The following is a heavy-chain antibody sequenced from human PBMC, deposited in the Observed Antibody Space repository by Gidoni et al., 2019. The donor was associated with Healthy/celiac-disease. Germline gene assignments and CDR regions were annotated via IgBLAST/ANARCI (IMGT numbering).Heavy chain of an antibody. D-gene: IGHD2-15*01. Sequence: EVQLVESGGGLVQPGRSLRLPCKASGFTFGDYARRWVRQAPGKGLEWVGFIRSKAYGGTTEYAASVKGRFTISRDDSKSIAYLQMNSLKTEDTAVYYCTRVYFGDIVVVVAAAYDYWGQGTLVTVSS. CDR1: GFTFGDYA. V-gene: IGHV3-49*04. CDR2: IRSKAYGGTT. CDR3: TRVYFGDIVVVVAAAYDY. J-gene: IGHJ4*02.